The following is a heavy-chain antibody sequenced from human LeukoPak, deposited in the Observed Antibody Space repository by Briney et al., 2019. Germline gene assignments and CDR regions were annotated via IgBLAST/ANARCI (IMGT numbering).Heavy chain of an antibody. CDR3: ARGGGAYDSSGYALDY. CDR1: GGTFTSYA. D-gene: IGHD3-22*01. CDR2: IIPIFGTA. Sequence: SVKVSCKASGGTFTSYAISWVRQAPGQGLEWMGRIIPIFGTANYAQKFQGRVTITTDESTSTAYMELSSLRSEDTAVYYCARGGGAYDSSGYALDYWGQGTLVTVSS. V-gene: IGHV1-69*05. J-gene: IGHJ4*02.